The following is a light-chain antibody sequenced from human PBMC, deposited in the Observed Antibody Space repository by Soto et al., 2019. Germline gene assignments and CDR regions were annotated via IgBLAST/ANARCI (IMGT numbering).Light chain of an antibody. V-gene: IGLV2-23*01. Sequence: QSVLTQPASVSGSPGQSITFSCTVARSDVGTYNLVSWYQQHPNKTPKFIIYEATKRPSGVSARFSGSQSGNTASLTISGLQDDDEADYYCFSYAGSTTSYVFGTGTKVTVL. CDR3: FSYAGSTTSYV. CDR1: RSDVGTYNL. J-gene: IGLJ1*01. CDR2: EAT.